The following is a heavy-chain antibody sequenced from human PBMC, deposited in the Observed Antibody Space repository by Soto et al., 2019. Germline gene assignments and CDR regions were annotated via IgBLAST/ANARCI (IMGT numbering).Heavy chain of an antibody. V-gene: IGHV3-23*01. Sequence: GGSLRLSCAASGYTFSSYAIMWVRQAPGQGLEWVSTISGSGGSTFYSDSVKGRFTISRDNSKNTVSLQMNSLRAEDTALYYCAKAEAPFGAKYYYMELWSKGTTVNVS. D-gene: IGHD3-16*01. CDR3: AKAEAPFGAKYYYMEL. J-gene: IGHJ6*03. CDR1: GYTFSSYA. CDR2: ISGSGGST.